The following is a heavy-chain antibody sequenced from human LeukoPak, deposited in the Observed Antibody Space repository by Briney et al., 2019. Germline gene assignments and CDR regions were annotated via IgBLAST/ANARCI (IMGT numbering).Heavy chain of an antibody. V-gene: IGHV3-23*01. CDR3: ARCGGSAWCADLDY. Sequence: AGGSLRLSCAASGFTFNTYAMGWVRQAPGKGLEWVSAISSSGGSTYYADSVKGRFAISRDNSKNTLYLQMNSLRAEDTAVYYCARCGGSAWCADLDYWGQGTLVTVSS. D-gene: IGHD6-19*01. CDR2: ISSSGGST. J-gene: IGHJ4*02. CDR1: GFTFNTYA.